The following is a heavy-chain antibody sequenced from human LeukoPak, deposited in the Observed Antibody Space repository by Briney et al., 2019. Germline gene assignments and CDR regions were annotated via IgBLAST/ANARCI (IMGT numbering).Heavy chain of an antibody. V-gene: IGHV4-39*07. J-gene: IGHJ5*02. CDR3: AREYYYDSTISDWFDP. CDR1: GGSISTSNYY. CDR2: IFYSGST. Sequence: SETLSLTCTVSGGSISTSNYYWGWIRQPPGKGLEWIGNIFYSGSTNYNPSLKSRVTMSVDSSKNQFSLNLTSVTAADTAVYYCAREYYYDSTISDWFDPWGQGTLVTVSS. D-gene: IGHD3-22*01.